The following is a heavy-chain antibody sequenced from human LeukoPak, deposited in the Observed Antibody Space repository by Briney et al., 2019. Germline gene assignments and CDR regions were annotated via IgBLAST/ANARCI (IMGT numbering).Heavy chain of an antibody. CDR1: GFTFSSYA. V-gene: IGHV3-30-3*01. J-gene: IGHJ4*02. CDR2: ISYDGSNK. CDR3: ARVVAPTPDADY. D-gene: IGHD2-15*01. Sequence: GGSLRLSCAASGFTFSSYAMHWVRQAPGNGLEWVAVISYDGSNKYYADSVKGRFTISRDNSKNTLYLQMNSLRAEDTAVYYRARVVAPTPDADYWGQGTLVTVSS.